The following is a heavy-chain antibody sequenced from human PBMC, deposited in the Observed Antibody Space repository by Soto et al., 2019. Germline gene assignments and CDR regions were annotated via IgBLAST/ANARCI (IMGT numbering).Heavy chain of an antibody. Sequence: GGSLRLSCAASGFPFSDYSMKWVRQAPGKGLEWVAVISYDGSNKYYADFVKGRFTISRDNAKNSLYLQMNSLRAEDTAVYYCARGGPYLEFDYWGQGALVTAPQ. CDR2: ISYDGSNK. CDR3: ARGGPYLEFDY. J-gene: IGHJ4*02. D-gene: IGHD1-1*01. CDR1: GFPFSDYS. V-gene: IGHV3-30*03.